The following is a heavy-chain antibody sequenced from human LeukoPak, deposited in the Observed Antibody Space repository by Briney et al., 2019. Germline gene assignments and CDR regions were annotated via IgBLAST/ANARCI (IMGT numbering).Heavy chain of an antibody. CDR1: GGSISSYY. V-gene: IGHV4-59*01. J-gene: IGHJ5*02. CDR3: AREGYGSGSYVRWFDP. D-gene: IGHD3-10*01. Sequence: SETLSLTCTVSGGSISSYYWSWIRQPPGKGLEWIGYIYYSGSTNYNPSLKSRVTISVDTSKNQSSLKLSSVTAADTAVYYCAREGYGSGSYVRWFDPWGQGTLVTVSS. CDR2: IYYSGST.